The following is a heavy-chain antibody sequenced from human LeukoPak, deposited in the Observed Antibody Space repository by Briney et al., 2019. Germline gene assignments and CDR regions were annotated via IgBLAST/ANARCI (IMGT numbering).Heavy chain of an antibody. CDR2: IIPILGIA. D-gene: IGHD2-2*02. Sequence: SVKVSCKASGGTFSSYAISWVRQAPGQGLERMGRIIPILGIANYAQKFQGRVTITADKSTSTAYMELSSLRSEDTAVYYCARANLGYCSSTSCYSEYYYYGMDVWGQGTTVTVSS. V-gene: IGHV1-69*04. CDR1: GGTFSSYA. J-gene: IGHJ6*02. CDR3: ARANLGYCSSTSCYSEYYYYGMDV.